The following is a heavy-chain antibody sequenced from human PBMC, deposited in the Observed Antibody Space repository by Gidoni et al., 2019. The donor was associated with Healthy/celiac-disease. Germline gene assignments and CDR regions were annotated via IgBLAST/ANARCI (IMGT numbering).Heavy chain of an antibody. Sequence: EVQLVESGGGLVKPGGSLRLSCAASGFTFSSYSMNWVRQAPGKGLEWVSSISSSSSYIYYADSVKGRFTISRDNAKNSLYLQMNSLRAEDTAVYYCARERGDIVVVVAAFDYWGQGTLVTVSS. J-gene: IGHJ4*02. D-gene: IGHD2-15*01. CDR1: GFTFSSYS. V-gene: IGHV3-21*01. CDR2: ISSSSSYI. CDR3: ARERGDIVVVVAAFDY.